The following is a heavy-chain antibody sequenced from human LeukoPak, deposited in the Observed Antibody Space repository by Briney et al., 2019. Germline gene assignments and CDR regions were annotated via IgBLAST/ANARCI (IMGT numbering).Heavy chain of an antibody. Sequence: GGSLRLSCAASGFTFRSYGMHWVRQAPGKGLEWVTFIRYDGSKKYYADSVKGRFTISRDNSKNTLYLQMNSLRAEDTAVYYCARERGRIVVDAFDIWGQGTMVTVSS. CDR3: ARERGRIVVDAFDI. CDR2: IRYDGSKK. J-gene: IGHJ3*02. V-gene: IGHV3-30*02. D-gene: IGHD3-22*01. CDR1: GFTFRSYG.